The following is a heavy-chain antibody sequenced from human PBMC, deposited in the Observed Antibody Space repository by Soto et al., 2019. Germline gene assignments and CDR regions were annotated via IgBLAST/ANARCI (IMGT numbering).Heavy chain of an antibody. J-gene: IGHJ3*01. D-gene: IGHD6-19*01. V-gene: IGHV4-34*01. CDR1: GGSFSGYV. CDR2: VNHNGRN. Sequence: QLHQQQWGAGLLKPSETLSLTCAVYGGSFSGYVWNWIRQSPRKGLEWIGKVNHNGRNNYNPSLKTRVTISLDMSKNQISLKLTSVTAADTAVYYCARGGSSDWQVAFDFWGQGTMVTVSS. CDR3: ARGGSSDWQVAFDF.